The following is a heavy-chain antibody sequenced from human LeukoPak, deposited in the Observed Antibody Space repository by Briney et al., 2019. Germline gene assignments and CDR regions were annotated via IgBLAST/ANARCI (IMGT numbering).Heavy chain of an antibody. CDR3: AKRWGYHDAFDI. J-gene: IGHJ3*02. CDR1: GFAFNNYI. D-gene: IGHD2-2*01. CDR2: ISGSGDNT. Sequence: GGSLRLSCAASGFAFNNYIMNWVRQAPGKGLEWVSAISGSGDNTYYADSVKGRFTISRDNSKNTMYLQMNSLRAEDTAEYYCAKRWGYHDAFDIWGQGTMVTVSS. V-gene: IGHV3-23*01.